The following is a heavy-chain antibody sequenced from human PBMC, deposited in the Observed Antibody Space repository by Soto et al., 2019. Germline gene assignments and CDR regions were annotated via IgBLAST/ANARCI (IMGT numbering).Heavy chain of an antibody. CDR3: ARDEKYTGNGMDV. CDR2: ILNDGSNR. D-gene: IGHD3-10*01. CDR1: EFTFSNYG. J-gene: IGHJ6*04. Sequence: QVQLVESGGGVVQPGRSLRLSCAASEFTFSNYGMHWVRQAPGKGLEWVAVILNDGSNRYHADSVKDRFTISRDNSKNTLYFQMNSLRAEETAVYYCARDEKYTGNGMDVWGEGTTVTVSP. V-gene: IGHV3-33*01.